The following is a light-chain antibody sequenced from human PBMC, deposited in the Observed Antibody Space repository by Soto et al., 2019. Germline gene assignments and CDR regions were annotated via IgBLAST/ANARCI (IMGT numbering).Light chain of an antibody. CDR2: GAS. J-gene: IGKJ2*01. CDR3: QQYGSSPLMYT. CDR1: QSVSSSY. Sequence: EIVLTQSPGTLSLSPGERATLSCRASQSVSSSYLAWYQQKPGQAPRLLIYGASSRATGIPDRFSGSGSGTDFTLTIRRLEPEDFAVYYCQQYGSSPLMYTFGQGTKLEIK. V-gene: IGKV3-20*01.